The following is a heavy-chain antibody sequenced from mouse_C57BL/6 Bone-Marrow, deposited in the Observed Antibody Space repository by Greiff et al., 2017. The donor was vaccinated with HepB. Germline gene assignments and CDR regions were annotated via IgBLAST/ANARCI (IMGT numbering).Heavy chain of an antibody. Sequence: QVQLKQSGAELVMPGASVKLSCKASGYTFTSYWMHWVKQRPGQGLEWIGEIDPSDSYTNYNQKFKGKSTLTVDKSSSTAYMQLSSLTSEDSAVYYCARRFITTVVARYYYAMDYWGQGTSVTVSS. CDR2: IDPSDSYT. D-gene: IGHD1-1*01. J-gene: IGHJ4*01. V-gene: IGHV1-69*01. CDR3: ARRFITTVVARYYYAMDY. CDR1: GYTFTSYW.